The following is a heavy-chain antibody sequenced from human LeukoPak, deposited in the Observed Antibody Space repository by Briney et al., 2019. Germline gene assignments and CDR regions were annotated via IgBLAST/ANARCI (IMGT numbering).Heavy chain of an antibody. CDR1: GDSVSSHY. V-gene: IGHV4-59*02. CDR2: IFYTGST. Sequence: PSETLSLTCSVSGDSVSSHYWSWIRQAPGRGLEWIGFIFYTGSTNYNPSLTSRVTMSVDTSKNQFSLKMSSVTAADTAVYHCARHRRYYDTRGSPLGWSAPWGQGTLVTVSS. J-gene: IGHJ5*02. D-gene: IGHD3-22*01. CDR3: ARHRRYYDTRGSPLGWSAP.